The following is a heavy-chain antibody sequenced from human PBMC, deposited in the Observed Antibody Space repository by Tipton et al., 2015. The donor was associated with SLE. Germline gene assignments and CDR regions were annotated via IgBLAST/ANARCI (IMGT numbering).Heavy chain of an antibody. D-gene: IGHD6-13*01. V-gene: IGHV3-23*01. Sequence: SLRLSCAASGFTFSNYALNWVRQAPGKGLEWVSSISGSGGSTYYIDSVKGHFTISRDNAKNSLYLQMNSLRAEDTAVYYCARGQQQLVRLFDYWGHGTLVTVSS. CDR2: ISGSGGST. J-gene: IGHJ4*01. CDR1: GFTFSNYA. CDR3: ARGQQQLVRLFDY.